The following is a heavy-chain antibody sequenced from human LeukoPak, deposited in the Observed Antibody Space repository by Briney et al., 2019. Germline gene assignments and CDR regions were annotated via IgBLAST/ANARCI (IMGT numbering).Heavy chain of an antibody. CDR3: VRVKGTYFDF. CDR1: GFPFSSYS. CDR2: ISASGSNI. Sequence: TGGSLRLSCAASGFPFSSYSMNWVRQAPGKGLEWVSYISASGSNIYYLDAVKGRFTVSRDNAMNSLFLQMNRPRVEDTAIYYCVRVKGTYFDFWGQGTLVTVSS. J-gene: IGHJ4*02. D-gene: IGHD1-1*01. V-gene: IGHV3-48*01.